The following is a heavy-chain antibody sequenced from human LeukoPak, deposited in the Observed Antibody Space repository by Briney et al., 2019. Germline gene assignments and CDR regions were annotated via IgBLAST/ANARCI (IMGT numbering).Heavy chain of an antibody. CDR1: GFTFSNFW. V-gene: IGHV3-7*04. D-gene: IGHD1-1*01. Sequence: PGGSLRLSCAVSGFTFSNFWMSWVRQAPGRGLEWVANIHPEGNEKYHVESVKGRFTISRDNTKNLLFLQMNGLRVEDTAVYYCARGDDFSGDHWGQGTLVTVPS. CDR3: ARGDDFSGDH. CDR2: IHPEGNEK. J-gene: IGHJ4*02.